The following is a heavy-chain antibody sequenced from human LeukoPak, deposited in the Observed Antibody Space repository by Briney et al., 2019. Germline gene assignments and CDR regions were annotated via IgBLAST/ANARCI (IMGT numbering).Heavy chain of an antibody. CDR2: IYYSGST. V-gene: IGHV4-39*07. D-gene: IGHD2/OR15-2a*01. CDR1: GGSISSSSYY. J-gene: IGHJ2*01. Sequence: PSETLSLTCTVSGGSISSSSYYWGWIRQPPGKGLEWIGSIYYSGSTYYNPSLKSRVTISVDTSKNQLSLKLSSVTAADTAVYYCARVLPGLPSDYWYFDLWGRGTLVTVSS. CDR3: ARVLPGLPSDYWYFDL.